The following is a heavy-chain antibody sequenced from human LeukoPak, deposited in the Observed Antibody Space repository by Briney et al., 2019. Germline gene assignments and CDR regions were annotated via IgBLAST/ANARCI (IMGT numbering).Heavy chain of an antibody. D-gene: IGHD4-17*01. CDR1: GGSISSGSYY. V-gene: IGHV4-39*01. CDR2: IYYSGST. Sequence: SQTLSLTCTVSGGSISSGSYYWGWIRQPPGKGLEWIGSIYYSGSTYYNPSLKSRLTISVDTSKNQFSLKLNSVTAADTAVYYCARHDYGDYSSFDYWGQGTLVTVSS. CDR3: ARHDYGDYSSFDY. J-gene: IGHJ4*02.